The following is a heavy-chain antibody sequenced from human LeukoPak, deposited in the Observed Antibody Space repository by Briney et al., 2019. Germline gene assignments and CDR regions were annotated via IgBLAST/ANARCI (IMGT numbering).Heavy chain of an antibody. CDR1: GFTVSSNY. CDR3: ARHDLCAGGPCSTGRWFDP. CDR2: IYSGGST. Sequence: PGGSLRLSCAASGFTVSSNYMSWVRQAPGKGLEWVSVIYSGGSTYYADSVKGRFTISRDNSKNTLYLQMNSLRAEDTAVYFCARHDLCAGGPCSTGRWFDPWGQGTLVTVSS. J-gene: IGHJ5*02. D-gene: IGHD2-8*02. V-gene: IGHV3-53*01.